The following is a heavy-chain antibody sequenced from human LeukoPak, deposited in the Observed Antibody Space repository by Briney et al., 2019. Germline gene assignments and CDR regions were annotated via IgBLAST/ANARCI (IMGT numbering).Heavy chain of an antibody. J-gene: IGHJ4*02. CDR3: ARTPTGPNCGGDCYSLADY. CDR2: IKQDGSEK. V-gene: IGHV3-7*03. D-gene: IGHD2-21*02. CDR1: GFTFSSYW. Sequence: GGSLRLSCAASGFTFSSYWMSWVRQAPGKGLEWVANIKQDGSEKYYVDSVKGRFTISRDNAKNSLYLQMNSLRAEDTAVYYCARTPTGPNCGGDCYSLADYWGQGTLVTVSS.